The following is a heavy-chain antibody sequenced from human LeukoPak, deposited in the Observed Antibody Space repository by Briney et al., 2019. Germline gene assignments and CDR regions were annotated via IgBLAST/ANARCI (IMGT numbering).Heavy chain of an antibody. Sequence: GRSLRLSCAASGFTFSSYGMHWVRQAPGKGLEWVAVISYDGSNKYYADSVKGRFTISRDNSKNTLYLQMNSLRAEDTAVYCCAKDRADIVATYFDYWGQGTLVTVSS. CDR2: ISYDGSNK. CDR3: AKDRADIVATYFDY. V-gene: IGHV3-30*18. CDR1: GFTFSSYG. J-gene: IGHJ4*02. D-gene: IGHD5-12*01.